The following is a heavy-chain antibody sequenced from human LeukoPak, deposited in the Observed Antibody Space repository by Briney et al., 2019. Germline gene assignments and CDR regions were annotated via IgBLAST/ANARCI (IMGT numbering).Heavy chain of an antibody. CDR1: GYTYTGYY. D-gene: IGHD1-1*01. Sequence: ASVKVSCKTSGYTYTGYYIHWVRQAPGQGLEWMGWITPNNAGTNYAQRFQGRVTTTRDTSITTIYMELNGLTSDDTAVYFCASSFSQTTTDAYHYMDVWGKGTTVTVSS. CDR2: ITPNNAGT. CDR3: ASSFSQTTTDAYHYMDV. V-gene: IGHV1-2*02. J-gene: IGHJ6*03.